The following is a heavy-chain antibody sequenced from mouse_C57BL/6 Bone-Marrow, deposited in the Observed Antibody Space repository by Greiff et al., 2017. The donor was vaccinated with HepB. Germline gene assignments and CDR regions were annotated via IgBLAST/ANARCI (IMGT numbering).Heavy chain of an antibody. V-gene: IGHV1-80*01. CDR3: ASLYYYGSSYGNY. CDR2: IYPGDGDT. J-gene: IGHJ2*01. CDR1: GYAFSSYW. D-gene: IGHD1-1*01. Sequence: QVQLKESGAELVKPGASVKISCKASGYAFSSYWMNWVKQRPGKGLEWIGQIYPGDGDTNYNGKFKGKATLTADKSSSTAYMQLSSLTSEDSAVYFCASLYYYGSSYGNYWGQGTTLTVSS.